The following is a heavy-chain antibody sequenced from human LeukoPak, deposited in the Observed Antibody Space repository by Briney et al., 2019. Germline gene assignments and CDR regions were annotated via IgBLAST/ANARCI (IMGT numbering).Heavy chain of an antibody. J-gene: IGHJ4*02. D-gene: IGHD3-10*01. V-gene: IGHV3-30*18. Sequence: GRSLRLSCAASGFTFSSYGMHWVRQAPGKGLEWVAVISYDGSNKYYADSVKGRFTISRDNSKNTLYLQMNSLRAEDTAVYYCAKLLNYYGSGKSGDYWGQGTLVTVSS. CDR3: AKLLNYYGSGKSGDY. CDR2: ISYDGSNK. CDR1: GFTFSSYG.